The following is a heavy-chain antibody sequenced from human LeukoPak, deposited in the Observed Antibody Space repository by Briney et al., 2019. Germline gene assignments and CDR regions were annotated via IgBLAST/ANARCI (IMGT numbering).Heavy chain of an antibody. D-gene: IGHD1-1*01. J-gene: IGHJ5*02. CDR1: GYSISSGYY. CDR3: ARDRLQLQS. V-gene: IGHV4-38-2*02. Sequence: SETLSLTCTVSGYSISSGYYWGWIRQPPGKGLEWIGSIYRSGSTYYNPSLKSRVTMSVDTSKNQFSLKLSSVTAADTAVYYCARDRLQLQSWGQGTLVTVSS. CDR2: IYRSGST.